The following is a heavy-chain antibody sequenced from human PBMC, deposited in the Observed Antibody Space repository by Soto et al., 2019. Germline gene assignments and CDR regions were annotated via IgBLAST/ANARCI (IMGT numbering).Heavy chain of an antibody. D-gene: IGHD2-15*01. CDR3: AKDTGRGGGSVFDY. CDR2: ISGSGADT. V-gene: IGHV3-23*01. CDR1: VFIFSNYA. J-gene: IGHJ4*02. Sequence: RWSLRLSCAPSVFIFSNYAMSWFRQARGKGLEWVSAISGSGADTYYTESVKGRFTISRDNFKNTLYLQMNSLRAEDTAVYYCAKDTGRGGGSVFDYWGQGTLVTVSS.